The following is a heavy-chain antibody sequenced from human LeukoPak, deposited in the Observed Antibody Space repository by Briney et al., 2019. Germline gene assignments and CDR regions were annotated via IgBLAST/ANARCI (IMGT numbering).Heavy chain of an antibody. Sequence: ASVKVSCKASGYKFTGYYMHWVRQAPGQGLEWMGWINPSGGDSHHAQKFQGRVTMTRDTSISTAYMELSRLRSDDTAVYYCAREIGGTLVFDYWGQGTLVTVSS. J-gene: IGHJ4*02. CDR2: INPSGGDS. V-gene: IGHV1-2*02. CDR1: GYKFTGYY. D-gene: IGHD2-21*01. CDR3: AREIGGTLVFDY.